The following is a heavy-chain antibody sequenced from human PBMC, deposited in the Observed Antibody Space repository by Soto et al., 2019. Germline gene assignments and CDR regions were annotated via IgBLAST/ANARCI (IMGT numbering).Heavy chain of an antibody. CDR3: ARGSGSYFPYFDY. CDR1: GFTFSSHA. CDR2: INAGNGNT. Sequence: ASVKVSCKASGFTFSSHAIHWVRQAPGQRLEWMGWINAGNGNTKYSQKFQGRVTITRDISANTAYMELSSLRSEDTAVYYCARGSGSYFPYFDYWGQGTLVTVSS. J-gene: IGHJ4*02. V-gene: IGHV1-3*01. D-gene: IGHD1-26*01.